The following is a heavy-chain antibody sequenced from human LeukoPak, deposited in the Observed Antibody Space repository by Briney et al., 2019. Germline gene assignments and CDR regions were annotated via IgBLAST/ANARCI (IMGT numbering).Heavy chain of an antibody. J-gene: IGHJ6*03. CDR2: VHYSGST. V-gene: IGHV4-39*02. Sequence: PSETPSLTCSVSGGSISSSSYFWGWIRQPPGKGLEWIASVHYSGSTYYNPSLKSRLTISVDTSKNQFSLKLSSVTAADTAVYYCARDYYDSSGLMDVWGKGTTVTVSS. CDR1: GGSISSSSYF. D-gene: IGHD3-22*01. CDR3: ARDYYDSSGLMDV.